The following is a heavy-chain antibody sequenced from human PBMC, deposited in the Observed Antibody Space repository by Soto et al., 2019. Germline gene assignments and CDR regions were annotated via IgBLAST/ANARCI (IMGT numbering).Heavy chain of an antibody. Sequence: SETLSLTCAVYGGSFSGYYWSWIRQPPGKGLEWIGEINHSGSTNYNPSLKSRVTISVDTSKNQFSLKLSSVTAADTAVYYCARAPSRVLRFLEWFPYWFDPWGQGTLVTVSS. CDR3: ARAPSRVLRFLEWFPYWFDP. V-gene: IGHV4-34*01. J-gene: IGHJ5*02. D-gene: IGHD3-3*01. CDR2: INHSGST. CDR1: GGSFSGYY.